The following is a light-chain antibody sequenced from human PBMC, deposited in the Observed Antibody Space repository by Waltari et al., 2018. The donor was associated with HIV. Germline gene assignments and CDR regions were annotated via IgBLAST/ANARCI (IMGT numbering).Light chain of an antibody. CDR2: DVS. J-gene: IGLJ1*01. CDR3: SSYTSSSTRV. V-gene: IGLV2-14*03. Sequence: QSALTQPASVSGSPGQSITISCTGTSGDVGGYDYVSWYQQHPGKAPKLMIYDVSNRPSGVSNRFSASQSGNTASLIISGLQAEDEADYYCSSYTSSSTRVFGTGTAVTVV. CDR1: SGDVGGYDY.